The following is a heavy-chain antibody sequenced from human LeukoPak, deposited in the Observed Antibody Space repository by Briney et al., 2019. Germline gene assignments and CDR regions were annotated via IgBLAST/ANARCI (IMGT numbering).Heavy chain of an antibody. Sequence: SETLSLTCTVSGGSISSYYWSWIRQPPGKGLECIGYIYYSGSTNYNPSLRSRVTISADTSKNQFSLKLSSVTAADTAVYYCARMGGSYYTDAFDIWGQGTMVTVSS. V-gene: IGHV4-59*01. J-gene: IGHJ3*02. CDR3: ARMGGSYYTDAFDI. CDR2: IYYSGST. D-gene: IGHD1-26*01. CDR1: GGSISSYY.